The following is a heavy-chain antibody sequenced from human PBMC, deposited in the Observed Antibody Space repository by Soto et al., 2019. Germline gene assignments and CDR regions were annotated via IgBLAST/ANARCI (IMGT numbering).Heavy chain of an antibody. CDR1: GFTFSSFG. CDR2: ASYDGSYK. J-gene: IGHJ4*02. V-gene: IGHV3-30*18. CDR3: AKERSVVATTPDFDY. D-gene: IGHD5-12*01. Sequence: QVQLVESGGGVVQPGRSLRLSCAASGFTFSSFGMHLVRQAPGKGLEWVAVASYDGSYKYYADSVKGRFTISRDNSKNTLYLQMNSLRAEDTAVYYCAKERSVVATTPDFDYWGQGTLVTVSS.